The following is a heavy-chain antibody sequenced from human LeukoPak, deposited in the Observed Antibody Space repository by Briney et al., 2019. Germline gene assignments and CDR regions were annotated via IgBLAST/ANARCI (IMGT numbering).Heavy chain of an antibody. J-gene: IGHJ4*02. Sequence: GRSLRLSCAASGFTFDDYAMHWVRQAPGKGLEWVSGISWNSGSIGYADSVKGRFTISRDNAKNSLYLQMNSLRAEDTALYYCARIAYYYGSGSYYDYWGQGTLVTVSS. CDR2: ISWNSGSI. V-gene: IGHV3-9*01. CDR3: ARIAYYYGSGSYYDY. CDR1: GFTFDDYA. D-gene: IGHD3-10*01.